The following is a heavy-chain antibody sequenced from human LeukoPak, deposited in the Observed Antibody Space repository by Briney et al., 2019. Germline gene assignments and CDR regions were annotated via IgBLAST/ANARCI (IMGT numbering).Heavy chain of an antibody. D-gene: IGHD2-8*01. CDR1: GGSITDYY. CDR2: DYYSGSS. V-gene: IGHV4-59*12. Sequence: SETLSLTCTVSGGSITDYYWGWIRQPPGKGLEWIAYDYYSGSSNYNPSLKSRVTMSVDTSKNQFSLKLSSVTAADTAVYYCARDLGGDDIVLMVYAAAGWFDPWGQGTLVTVSS. CDR3: ARDLGGDDIVLMVYAAAGWFDP. J-gene: IGHJ5*02.